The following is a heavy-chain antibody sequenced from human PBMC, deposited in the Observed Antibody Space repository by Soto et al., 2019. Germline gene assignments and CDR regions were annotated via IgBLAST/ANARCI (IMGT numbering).Heavy chain of an antibody. D-gene: IGHD5-18*01. CDR1: GFSFSSFS. CDR3: ARENSVQAWLHHFDH. V-gene: IGHV3-48*03. J-gene: IGHJ4*02. CDR2: ISDDGASI. Sequence: GGSLILSCEASGFSFSSFSMNWVRQAPGRGLEWVSYISDDGASIYYADSLKGRFTISRDNAKNSLSLQMNNLRAEDTAVYYCARENSVQAWLHHFDHWGLGTLVTVYS.